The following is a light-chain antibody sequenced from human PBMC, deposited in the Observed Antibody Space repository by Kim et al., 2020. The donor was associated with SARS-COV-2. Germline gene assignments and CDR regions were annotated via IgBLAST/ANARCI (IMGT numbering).Light chain of an antibody. CDR1: QSVSGDY. V-gene: IGKV3-20*01. CDR3: QVYGTSPSWT. J-gene: IGKJ1*01. CDR2: GVS. Sequence: EIVLTQSPGTLSLSPGERATLSCRASQSVSGDYLVWYQQKRGQAPRLLIYGVSKRATGIPDRFSGSGSGTDFTLTISRLEPEDFAVYYCQVYGTSPSWTFGQATKVDIK.